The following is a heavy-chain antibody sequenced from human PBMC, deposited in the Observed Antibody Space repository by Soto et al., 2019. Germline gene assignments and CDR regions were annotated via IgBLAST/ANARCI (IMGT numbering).Heavy chain of an antibody. V-gene: IGHV2-70*04. CDR1: VFSLSTSPMR. CDR2: IDWDDDK. Sequence: GATLVRPKQTLRLPCTFCVFSLSTSPMRVSWIRQPPEKALEWLARIDWDDDKFYSTSLKTRLTISKDTSKNQVVLTMTNMDPVDTATYYCARSGALGYCSSTSCLHFDDWGQGTLVTGSS. D-gene: IGHD2-2*01. CDR3: ARSGALGYCSSTSCLHFDD. J-gene: IGHJ4*02.